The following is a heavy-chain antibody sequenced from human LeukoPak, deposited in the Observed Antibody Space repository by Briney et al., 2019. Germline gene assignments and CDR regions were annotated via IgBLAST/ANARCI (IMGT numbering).Heavy chain of an antibody. CDR2: FYYSGSD. V-gene: IGHV4-59*01. CDR1: GASITSYY. Sequence: SETLSLTCTVSGASITSYYRNWIRQPPGKGLEWIGYFYYSGSDNYNPSLKSRITISVDTSKNQFSLKLSSVTAADTAVYYCVRGYCSGATCYHFDYWGQGTLVTVSS. D-gene: IGHD2-15*01. J-gene: IGHJ4*02. CDR3: VRGYCSGATCYHFDY.